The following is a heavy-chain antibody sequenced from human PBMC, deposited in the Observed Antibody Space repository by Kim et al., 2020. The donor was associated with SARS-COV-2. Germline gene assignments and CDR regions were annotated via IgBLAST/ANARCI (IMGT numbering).Heavy chain of an antibody. CDR1: GYTFTSYA. D-gene: IGHD2-21*01. CDR2: INTNTGNP. CDR3: ARVFNFLGSPFPFDY. V-gene: IGHV7-4-1*02. Sequence: ASVKVSCKASGYTFTSYAMNWVRQAPGQGLEWMGWINTNTGNPTYAQGFTGRFVFSLDTSVSTAYLQISSLKAEDTAVYYCARVFNFLGSPFPFDYWGQGTLVNVSA. J-gene: IGHJ4*02.